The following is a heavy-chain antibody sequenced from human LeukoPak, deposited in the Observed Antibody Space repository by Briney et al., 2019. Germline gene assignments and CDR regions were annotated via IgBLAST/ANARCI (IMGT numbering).Heavy chain of an antibody. J-gene: IGHJ3*01. V-gene: IGHV3-21*01. D-gene: IGHD1-26*01. CDR3: ARGSLVVQRQVAFDL. Sequence: NPGGSLSPSWAASGFRFITYSLDWVRQAPGKGMEWVSSISTTSIHIYYADSLQGGSTIYIDNARNSLYLQMNGLRAEDAAVYYCARGSLVVQRQVAFDLW. CDR1: GFRFITYS. CDR2: ISTTSIHI.